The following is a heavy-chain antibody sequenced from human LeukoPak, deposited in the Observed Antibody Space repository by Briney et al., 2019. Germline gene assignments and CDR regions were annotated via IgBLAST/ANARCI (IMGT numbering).Heavy chain of an antibody. CDR1: GGSISSGSYC. CDR3: AREYQGIDY. Sequence: SETLSLTCTVSGGSISSGSYCWRWIRQPAGKGLEWIGRIYTSGSTSYNPSLKSRVTISVDTSKNQFSLKLTSVTAADTAVYYCAREYQGIDYWGQGTLVTVSS. CDR2: IYTSGST. V-gene: IGHV4-61*02. D-gene: IGHD2-2*01. J-gene: IGHJ4*02.